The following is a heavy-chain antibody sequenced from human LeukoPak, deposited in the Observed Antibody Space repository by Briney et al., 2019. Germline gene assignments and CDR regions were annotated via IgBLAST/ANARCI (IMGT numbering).Heavy chain of an antibody. D-gene: IGHD3-16*01. J-gene: IGHJ4*02. CDR3: ARDFRGLVLGFDY. CDR2: ISGSSNYI. Sequence: PGGSLRLSCAASGFTFSTSNMNWVRQAQGKGLEWVSFISGSSNYIYYADSVKGRFTISRDNAKNSLYLQMNSLRAQDTAVYYCARDFRGLVLGFDYWGQGTLVTVSS. CDR1: GFTFSTSN. V-gene: IGHV3-21*01.